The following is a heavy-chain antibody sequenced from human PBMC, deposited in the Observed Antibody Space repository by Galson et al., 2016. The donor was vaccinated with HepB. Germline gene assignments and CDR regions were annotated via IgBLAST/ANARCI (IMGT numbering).Heavy chain of an antibody. Sequence: SVKVSCKASGFTLTTYAMQWVRQVPGQRPEWMGWINGGTGNTQYSQKFQARVTITRDTSANILYLELSSLRSDDTAVYYCARTFHRCFYDWGQGTLVTVSS. J-gene: IGHJ4*02. D-gene: IGHD2/OR15-2a*01. CDR2: INGGTGNT. CDR1: GFTLTTYA. CDR3: ARTFHRCFYD. V-gene: IGHV1-3*01.